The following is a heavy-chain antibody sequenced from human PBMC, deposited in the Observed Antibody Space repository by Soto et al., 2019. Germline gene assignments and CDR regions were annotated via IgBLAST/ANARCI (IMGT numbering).Heavy chain of an antibody. CDR2: IHLSGGT. V-gene: IGHV4-4*02. CDR1: GGSDSTNYW. D-gene: IGHD2-2*01. J-gene: IGHJ5*01. Sequence: VQLPESGPGLVKPSGTLFLPCAVSGGSDSTNYWWSWVRQCPGNWLVWIGEIHLSGGTSYNPFPESRATLSVDKSNIEVSLTLNYVTAADTAVYDCTMSRAYALDSWRLGILFNFSS. CDR3: TMSRAYALDS.